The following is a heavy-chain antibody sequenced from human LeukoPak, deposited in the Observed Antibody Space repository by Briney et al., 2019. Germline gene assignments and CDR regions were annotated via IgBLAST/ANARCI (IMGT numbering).Heavy chain of an antibody. Sequence: ASVKVSCKASGGTFSSYAISWVRQAPGQGLEWMGWINPNSGGTNYAQKFQGRVTMTRDTSISTAYMELSRLRSDGTAVYYCARDLSGGSVYWGQGTLVTVSS. CDR2: INPNSGGT. J-gene: IGHJ4*02. V-gene: IGHV1-2*02. CDR1: GGTFSSYA. D-gene: IGHD7-27*01. CDR3: ARDLSGGSVY.